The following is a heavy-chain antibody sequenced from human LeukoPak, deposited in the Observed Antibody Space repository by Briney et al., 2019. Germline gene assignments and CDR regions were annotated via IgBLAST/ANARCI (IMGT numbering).Heavy chain of an antibody. CDR2: INPSSGGT. CDR1: GYMFTDYY. J-gene: IGHJ3*02. V-gene: IGHV1-2*02. CDR3: ARESFSTLTSATDAFDI. Sequence: ASVKVSCKTSGYMFTDYYMHWVRQAPGQGLEWMGWINPSSGGTNSAQRFQGRVTMTRDTSISTAYMELSRLRSDDTAVYYCARESFSTLTSATDAFDIWGQGTMVTVPS. D-gene: IGHD4-17*01.